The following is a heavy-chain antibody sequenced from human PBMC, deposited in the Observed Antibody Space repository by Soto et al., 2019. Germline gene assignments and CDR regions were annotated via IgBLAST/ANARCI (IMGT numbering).Heavy chain of an antibody. V-gene: IGHV1-69*02. CDR1: GGTFSRYT. Sequence: QVQLVQSGAEVKKPGSSVKVSCKASGGTFSRYTFTWVRQAPGQGLEWMGRIIPILDIPNYAQNFQGRVIINADKSTSTAYMELSSLRSDDTDGYSCARHFTGVLVLGTSPPGGDNYGWDVWGQGTTVTVS. J-gene: IGHJ6*02. CDR3: ARHFTGVLVLGTSPPGGDNYGWDV. D-gene: IGHD2-15*01. CDR2: IIPILDIP.